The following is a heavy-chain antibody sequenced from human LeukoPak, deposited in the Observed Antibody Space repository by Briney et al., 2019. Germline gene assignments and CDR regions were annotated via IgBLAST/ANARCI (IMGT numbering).Heavy chain of an antibody. CDR3: ARGGDFWSGYGYNWFDP. D-gene: IGHD3-3*01. V-gene: IGHV1-8*01. CDR1: GYTFTSYD. Sequence: ASVKVSCKASGYTFTSYDINWVRQATGQGLEWMGWMNPNSGNTGYAQKFQGRVTMTRNTSISTAYMELSSLRSEDTAAYYCARGGDFWSGYGYNWFDPWGQGTLVTVSS. J-gene: IGHJ5*02. CDR2: MNPNSGNT.